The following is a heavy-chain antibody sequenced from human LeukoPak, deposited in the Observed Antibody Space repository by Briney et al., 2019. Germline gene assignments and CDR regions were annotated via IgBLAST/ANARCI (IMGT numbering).Heavy chain of an antibody. V-gene: IGHV3-23*01. CDR2: IRGSGETT. Sequence: GGSLRLSCAASGFTFSNYSMSWVRQAPGKGLEWVSGIRGSGETTYYAESVKGRFIIQRDNSKNTLYLQMNSLRAEDTALYYCAKDLSSGTGRGFDYWGQGTLVTVSS. J-gene: IGHJ4*02. D-gene: IGHD3/OR15-3a*01. CDR1: GFTFSNYS. CDR3: AKDLSSGTGRGFDY.